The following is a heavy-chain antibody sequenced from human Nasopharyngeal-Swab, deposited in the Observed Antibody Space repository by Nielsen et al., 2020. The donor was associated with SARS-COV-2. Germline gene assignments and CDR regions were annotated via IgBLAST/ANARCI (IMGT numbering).Heavy chain of an antibody. CDR2: IYYSGST. CDR3: ARHASGSYYPGVAGNWFDP. CDR1: GGSISSSSYY. V-gene: IGHV4-39*01. J-gene: IGHJ5*02. Sequence: SETLSFTCTVSGGSISSSSYYWGWIRQPPGKGLEWIGSIYYSGSTYYNPSLKSRVTISVDTSKNQFSLKLSSVTAADTAVYYCARHASGSYYPGVAGNWFDPWGQGTLVTVSS. D-gene: IGHD1-26*01.